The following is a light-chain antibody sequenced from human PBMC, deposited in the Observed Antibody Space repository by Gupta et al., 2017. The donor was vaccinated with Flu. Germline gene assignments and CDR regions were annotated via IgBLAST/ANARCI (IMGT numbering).Light chain of an antibody. CDR1: SSNIGRNA. CDR3: AAWDDSLTGFV. Sequence: QSMVTQPPPASGTSGQRVTISCSGSSSNIGRNAVTWYQHLPGTAPKLLIYNNYQRPSGVPDRFSGSKSGTSASLAISGLQSDDEADYYCAAWDDSLTGFVFGPGTKVTVL. CDR2: NNY. V-gene: IGLV1-44*01. J-gene: IGLJ1*01.